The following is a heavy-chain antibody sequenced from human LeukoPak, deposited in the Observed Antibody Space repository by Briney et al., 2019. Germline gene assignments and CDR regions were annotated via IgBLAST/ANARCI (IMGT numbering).Heavy chain of an antibody. J-gene: IGHJ3*02. Sequence: PAGSLRLSCAASGFPFSSYSMNWVRQAPGKGLDCVSSIRSSSSYIYFVDSVKGRFTISPDNAKTSLYLQMISLRAEDTAVYYCARDFPLTGDYYFGAFDIWGQGTMVTVSS. CDR2: IRSSSSYI. V-gene: IGHV3-21*01. CDR1: GFPFSSYS. CDR3: ARDFPLTGDYYFGAFDI. D-gene: IGHD4-17*01.